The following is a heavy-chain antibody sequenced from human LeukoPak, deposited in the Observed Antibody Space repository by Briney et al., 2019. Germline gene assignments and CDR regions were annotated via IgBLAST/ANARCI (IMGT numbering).Heavy chain of an antibody. CDR2: IKQDGSEK. V-gene: IGHV3-7*01. CDR3: ARDLYAVTTWISGAGAGHDAFDI. J-gene: IGHJ3*02. CDR1: GFTFSSYW. Sequence: PGGSLRLSCAASGFTFSSYWMSWVRQAPGKGLEWVANIKQDGSEKYYVDSVKGRFTISRDNAKNSLYLQMNSLRAEDTAVYYSARDLYAVTTWISGAGAGHDAFDIWGQGTMVTVSS. D-gene: IGHD4-17*01.